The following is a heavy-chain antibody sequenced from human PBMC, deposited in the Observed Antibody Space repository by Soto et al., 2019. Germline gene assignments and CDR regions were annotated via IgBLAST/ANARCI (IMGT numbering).Heavy chain of an antibody. J-gene: IGHJ4*01. D-gene: IGHD6-13*01. CDR3: ARFGAAAAHDDN. CDR1: GGSITSYY. Sequence: SETLSLTCTVSGGSITSYYWSWIRQPPGKGLEWIGYLFYSGSTNYNPSLKSRLTISVDTSKNQFSLKLSSVTAADTAVYYCARFGAAAAHDDNWGRGVLVTVSS. V-gene: IGHV4-59*01. CDR2: LFYSGST.